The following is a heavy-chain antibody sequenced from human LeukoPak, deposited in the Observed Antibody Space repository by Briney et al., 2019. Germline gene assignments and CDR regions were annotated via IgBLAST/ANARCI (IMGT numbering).Heavy chain of an antibody. J-gene: IGHJ4*02. Sequence: GGSLRLSCAASGFTFSSYSMNWVRQAPGKGLEWVSYISSSSSTIYYADSVKGRFTISRDNAKNSLYLQMNSLRAEDTAVYYCARSYDYGDYEPVEFDYWGQGTLVTVSS. CDR1: GFTFSSYS. CDR2: ISSSSSTI. V-gene: IGHV3-48*04. CDR3: ARSYDYGDYEPVEFDY. D-gene: IGHD4-17*01.